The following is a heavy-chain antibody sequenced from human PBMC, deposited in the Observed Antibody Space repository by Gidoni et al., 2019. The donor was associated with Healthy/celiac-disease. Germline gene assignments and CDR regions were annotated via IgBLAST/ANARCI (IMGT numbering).Heavy chain of an antibody. J-gene: IGHJ5*02. CDR2: IRYDGSNK. V-gene: IGHV3-30*02. Sequence: QVQLVESGGGVVQPGGSLSLSCPPPGFTCSSYGMHWVRQAPGKGLEWVAFIRYDGSNKYYADSVKGRFTISRDNSKNTLYLQMNSLRAEDTAVYYCAKIRQLPRSWGQGTLVTVSS. D-gene: IGHD2-2*01. CDR3: AKIRQLPRS. CDR1: GFTCSSYG.